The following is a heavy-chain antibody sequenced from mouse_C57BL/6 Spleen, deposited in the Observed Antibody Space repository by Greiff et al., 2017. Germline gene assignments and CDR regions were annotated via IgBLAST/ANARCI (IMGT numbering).Heavy chain of an antibody. CDR2: IDPETGGT. D-gene: IGHD2-2*01. CDR3: TRLGLNVDFDY. CDR1: GYTFTDYE. Sequence: VQLQQSGAELVRPGASVTLSCKASGYTFTDYEMHWVKQTPVHGLEWIGAIDPETGGTAYNQKFKGKAILTADKSSSTAYMELRSLTSEDSAVYYCTRLGLNVDFDYWGQGTTLTVSS. V-gene: IGHV1-15*01. J-gene: IGHJ2*01.